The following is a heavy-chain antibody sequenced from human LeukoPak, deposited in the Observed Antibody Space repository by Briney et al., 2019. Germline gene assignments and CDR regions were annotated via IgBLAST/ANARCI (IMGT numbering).Heavy chain of an antibody. CDR2: IHNSGNS. D-gene: IGHD3-9*01. V-gene: IGHV4-4*08. J-gene: IGHJ6*02. Sequence: PSETLSLTCSVSGDSISGYYWSWIRQPPGKGLEWIAYIHNSGNSNYNPSLKSRVTISADTSKNQFSLKLSSVTAADTAVYYCATTNYDILTGYRYGMDVWGQGTTVTVSS. CDR3: ATTNYDILTGYRYGMDV. CDR1: GDSISGYY.